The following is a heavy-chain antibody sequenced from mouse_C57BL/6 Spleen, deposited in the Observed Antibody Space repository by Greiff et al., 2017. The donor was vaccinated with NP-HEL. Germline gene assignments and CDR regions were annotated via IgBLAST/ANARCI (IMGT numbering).Heavy chain of an antibody. J-gene: IGHJ4*01. CDR1: GFTFSDYG. Sequence: EVQRVESGGGLVKPGGSLKLSCAASGFTFSDYGMHWVRQAPEKGLEWVAYISSGSSTIYYADTVKGRFTISRDKAKNTLFLQMTSLRSEDTAMYYCAITTVYAMDYWGQGTSVTVSS. V-gene: IGHV5-17*01. CDR2: ISSGSSTI. D-gene: IGHD1-1*01. CDR3: AITTVYAMDY.